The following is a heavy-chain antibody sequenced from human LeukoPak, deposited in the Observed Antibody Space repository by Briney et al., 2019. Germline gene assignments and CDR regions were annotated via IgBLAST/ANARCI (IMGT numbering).Heavy chain of an antibody. J-gene: IGHJ4*02. Sequence: PSETLSLTCAVYGGSFSGYYWSWIRQPPGKGLEWIGEINHSGSTNYNPSLKSRVTISVDTSKNQFSLKLSSVTAADTAVYYCALGYCSGGSCFGSFDYWGQGTLVTVSS. D-gene: IGHD2-15*01. V-gene: IGHV4-34*01. CDR2: INHSGST. CDR1: GGSFSGYY. CDR3: ALGYCSGGSCFGSFDY.